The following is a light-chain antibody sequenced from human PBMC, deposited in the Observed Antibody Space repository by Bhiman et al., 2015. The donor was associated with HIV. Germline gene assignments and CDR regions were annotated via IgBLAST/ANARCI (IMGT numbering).Light chain of an antibody. CDR2: DVT. V-gene: IGLV2-14*03. CDR1: SSDIGSTNY. J-gene: IGLJ1*01. Sequence: QSALTQPPSTSGSPGQSLTISCTGTSSDIGSTNYVSWYQQHPGQAPKLMIYDVTKRPSGVSSRFSASKSGNAASLTISGLQAEDEADYYCCSYATTGSQVFGSGTRVTVL. CDR3: CSYATTGSQV.